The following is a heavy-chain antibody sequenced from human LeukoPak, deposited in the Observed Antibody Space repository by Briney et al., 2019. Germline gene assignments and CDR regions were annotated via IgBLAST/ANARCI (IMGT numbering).Heavy chain of an antibody. Sequence: GGSLRLSCAASGFTFSSYAMSWVRQAPGKGLEWVSAISGSGGSTYHADSVKGRLTISRDNSKNTLYLQMKSLRGDDTAVYYCAIHLGTPNENYYAEYFQYWGQGTLVTVSS. CDR1: GFTFSSYA. V-gene: IGHV3-23*01. D-gene: IGHD1-26*01. J-gene: IGHJ1*01. CDR3: AIHLGTPNENYYAEYFQY. CDR2: ISGSGGST.